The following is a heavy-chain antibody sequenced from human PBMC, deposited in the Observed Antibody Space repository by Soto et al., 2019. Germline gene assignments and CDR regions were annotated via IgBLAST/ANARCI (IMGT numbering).Heavy chain of an antibody. Sequence: SETLSLACAVSGGSFTSNNCWTWVRQPPGQGLEWIGEIYRTGSTNYNPALKSRVTISLDKSENQFSLKVTSLTAADTAVYYCASRDPGTSVDYWGQGTLVTVPS. D-gene: IGHD1-7*01. J-gene: IGHJ4*02. CDR1: GGSFTSNNC. CDR3: ASRDPGTSVDY. CDR2: IYRTGST. V-gene: IGHV4-4*02.